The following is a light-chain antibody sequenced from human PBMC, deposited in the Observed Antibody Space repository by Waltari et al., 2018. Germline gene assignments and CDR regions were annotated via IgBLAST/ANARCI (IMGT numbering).Light chain of an antibody. Sequence: ETVMMQSPATLSLSPGERATLSCRASQSVGSTLAWCQQKPGQAPRLLIYYASSRATGIPDRFSGSGSGTEFTLTISSLDPEDVGVYYCQKYNDWPLTFGGGTKVEIK. CDR3: QKYNDWPLT. V-gene: IGKV3D-15*01. CDR2: YAS. J-gene: IGKJ4*01. CDR1: QSVGST.